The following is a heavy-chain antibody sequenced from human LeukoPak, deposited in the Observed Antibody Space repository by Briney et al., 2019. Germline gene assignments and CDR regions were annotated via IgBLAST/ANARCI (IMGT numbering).Heavy chain of an antibody. Sequence: GGSLRLSCAASGFTVSSNYMSWVRQAPGKGLEWVSDIYSGGSTYYADSVKGRFTISRDNSKNTLYLQMNSLRAEDTAVYYCARDRYYDSSGYYGAFDIWGQGTMVTVSS. CDR2: IYSGGST. V-gene: IGHV3-53*01. CDR3: ARDRYYDSSGYYGAFDI. J-gene: IGHJ3*02. CDR1: GFTVSSNY. D-gene: IGHD3-22*01.